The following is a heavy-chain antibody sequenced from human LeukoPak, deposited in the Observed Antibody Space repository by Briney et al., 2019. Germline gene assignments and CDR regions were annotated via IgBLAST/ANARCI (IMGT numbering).Heavy chain of an antibody. CDR2: ISGSGGST. Sequence: PGGSLRLSCAASGFTFSSYGMSWVRQAPGKGLEWVSAISGSGGSTYYADSVKGRFTISRDNSKNTLYLQMNSLRAEDTAVYYCAKGRGSGYDSSGYYDYWGQGTLVTVSS. CDR3: AKGRGSGYDSSGYYDY. CDR1: GFTFSSYG. V-gene: IGHV3-23*01. J-gene: IGHJ4*02. D-gene: IGHD3-22*01.